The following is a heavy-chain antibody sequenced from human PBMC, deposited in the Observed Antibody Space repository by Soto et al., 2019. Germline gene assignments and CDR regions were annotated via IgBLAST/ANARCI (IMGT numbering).Heavy chain of an antibody. V-gene: IGHV1-46*01. D-gene: IGHD1-1*01. CDR3: ARQLDMHYFPFDY. CDR2: IKPSGGDT. Sequence: QVQLVQSGAEVKKPGASVKVSCRSSGYTFTTYYMHWVRQAPGQGLEWMGIIKPSGGDTIYAQKFQGRVTMTRDTSTSTVYMELSSLRSEDTAVYYCARQLDMHYFPFDYWGQGTLVTVSS. CDR1: GYTFTTYY. J-gene: IGHJ4*02.